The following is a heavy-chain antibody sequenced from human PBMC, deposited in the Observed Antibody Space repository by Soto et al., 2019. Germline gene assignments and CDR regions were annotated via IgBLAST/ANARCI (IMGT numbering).Heavy chain of an antibody. CDR2: IYHSGST. CDR1: GGSISSSNW. J-gene: IGHJ6*02. CDR3: ARSSPFIVVVVAATLPGDYYGMDV. D-gene: IGHD2-15*01. V-gene: IGHV4-4*02. Sequence: QVQLQESGPGLVKPSGTLSLTCAVSGGSISSSNWWSWVRQPPGKGLEWIGEIYHSGSTNYNPSPKSRVTISVDKSKNQFSLKLSSVTAADTAVYYCARSSPFIVVVVAATLPGDYYGMDVWGQGTTVTVSS.